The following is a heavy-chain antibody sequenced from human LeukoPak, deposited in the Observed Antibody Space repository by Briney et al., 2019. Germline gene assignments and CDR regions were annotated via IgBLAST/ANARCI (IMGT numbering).Heavy chain of an antibody. CDR2: IYTSGST. V-gene: IGHV4-4*07. J-gene: IGHJ5*02. D-gene: IGHD3-10*01. CDR1: GGSINSYY. CDR3: ARDRSYGSGSYYNSNWFDP. Sequence: KPSETLSLTCTVSGGSINSYYWSWIRQPAGKGLEWIGRIYTSGSTNYNPSLKSRVTMSVDTSKNQFSLKLSSVTAADTAVYYCARDRSYGSGSYYNSNWFDPWGQGTLVTVSS.